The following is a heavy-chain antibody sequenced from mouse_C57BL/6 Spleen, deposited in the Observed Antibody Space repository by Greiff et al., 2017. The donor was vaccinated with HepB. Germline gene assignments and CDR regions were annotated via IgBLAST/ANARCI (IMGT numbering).Heavy chain of an antibody. CDR2: IRNKANGYTT. CDR3: GRGYYGSSYGYWYFDV. D-gene: IGHD1-1*01. J-gene: IGHJ1*03. CDR1: GFTFTDYY. V-gene: IGHV7-3*01. Sequence: EVKLVESGGGLVQPGGSLSLSCAASGFTFTDYYMSWVRQPPGKALEWLGFIRNKANGYTTEYSASVKGRFTISRDNSQSILSLQMNALRAEDSATYYCGRGYYGSSYGYWYFDVWGTGTTVTVSS.